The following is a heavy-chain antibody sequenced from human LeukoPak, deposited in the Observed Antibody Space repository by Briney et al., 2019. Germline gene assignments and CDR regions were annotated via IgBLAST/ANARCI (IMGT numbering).Heavy chain of an antibody. CDR1: GYTFTGYY. CDR3: ARGSNDILTGSITQRGAFDI. V-gene: IGHV1-2*02. J-gene: IGHJ3*02. Sequence: GASVKVSCKASGYTFTGYYMHWVRQSPGQGLEWMGWINPNSGGTNYAQKFQGRVAMTRDTSISTAYMELSGLRSDDTAVYYCARGSNDILTGSITQRGAFDIWGQGTMVTVSS. D-gene: IGHD3-9*01. CDR2: INPNSGGT.